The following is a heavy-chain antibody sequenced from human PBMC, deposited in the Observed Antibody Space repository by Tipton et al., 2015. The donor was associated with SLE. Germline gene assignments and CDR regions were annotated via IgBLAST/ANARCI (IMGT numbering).Heavy chain of an antibody. CDR3: ARHGMVHPDYFDY. CDR1: GYLITSGYY. CDR2: IHHSGTS. J-gene: IGHJ4*02. Sequence: TLSLTCGVSGYLITSGYYWGWIRQPPGKGLEWIGSIHHSGTSHYNPSLKSRVTISVDTSKNQFSLKLTSVTAADTAVYYCARHGMVHPDYFDYWGQGTLVTVSS. V-gene: IGHV4-38-2*01. D-gene: IGHD3-3*01.